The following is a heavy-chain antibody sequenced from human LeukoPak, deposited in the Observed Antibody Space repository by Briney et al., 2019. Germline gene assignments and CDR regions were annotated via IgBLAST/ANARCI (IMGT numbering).Heavy chain of an antibody. CDR3: ARQTPLSYYYDSSGIGFDY. J-gene: IGHJ4*02. Sequence: SETLSLTCAVSGGSMSNYYWNWIRQPPGKGLEWIGYIYNSETTKYNPSLKTRVTISADTSKKQSSLTLNSVTAADTAVYYCARQTPLSYYYDSSGIGFDYWGQGALVIVSS. CDR1: GGSMSNYY. CDR2: IYNSETT. D-gene: IGHD3-22*01. V-gene: IGHV4-59*08.